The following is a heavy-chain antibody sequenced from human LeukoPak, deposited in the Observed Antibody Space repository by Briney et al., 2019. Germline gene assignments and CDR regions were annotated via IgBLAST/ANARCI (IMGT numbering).Heavy chain of an antibody. V-gene: IGHV3-7*01. Sequence: GGSLRLSCVASGFTFSTYWMSWVRQAPGKGLEWVANINQDGSEKYYVDSVEGRFTISRDNAAYAVHLQMNSLRVEDTAVYYCAGDPGDYWGQGTLVTVSS. CDR3: AGDPGDY. CDR2: INQDGSEK. CDR1: GFTFSTYW. J-gene: IGHJ4*02.